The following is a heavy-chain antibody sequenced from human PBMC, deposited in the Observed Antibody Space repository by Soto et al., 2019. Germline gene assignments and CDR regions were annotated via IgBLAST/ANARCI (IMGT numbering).Heavy chain of an antibody. Sequence: QVQLVQSGSEVKKPGSSVKVSCKASGGSVNSYAISWVRQAPGQGLEWLGGIIPIFGRTNYAQRFQGRLTISADDSTGTTYMELSSLRPNDTAIYFCASPPGATSKYFNYWGQGTLVTVSS. V-gene: IGHV1-69*12. CDR3: ASPPGATSKYFNY. J-gene: IGHJ4*02. CDR2: IIPIFGRT. CDR1: GGSVNSYA. D-gene: IGHD1-26*01.